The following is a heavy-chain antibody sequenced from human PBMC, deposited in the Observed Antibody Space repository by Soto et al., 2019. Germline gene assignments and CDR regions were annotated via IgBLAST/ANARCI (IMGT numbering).Heavy chain of an antibody. CDR3: ARRDRSSFSYLLDT. Sequence: SETLSLTCTVSGGSISSGDYYCSWIRQHPGKGLEWIGTIYFSGTTYYNPSLKSRVTISVDTSKNQCSLNLSSVTAADTAVYYCARRDRSSFSYLLDTWGQGTRVTVSS. V-gene: IGHV4-31*03. CDR1: GGSISSGDYY. CDR2: IYFSGTT. D-gene: IGHD2-2*01. J-gene: IGHJ5*02.